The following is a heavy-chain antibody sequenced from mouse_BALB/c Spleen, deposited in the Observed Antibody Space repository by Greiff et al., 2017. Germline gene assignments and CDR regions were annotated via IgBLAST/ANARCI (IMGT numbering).Heavy chain of an antibody. CDR1: GFTFSSYT. D-gene: IGHD2-3*01. CDR3: ARRFGYYGGYYAMDY. CDR2: ISNGGGST. J-gene: IGHJ4*01. Sequence: EVMLVESGGGLVQPGGSLKLSCAASGFTFSSYTMSWVRQTPEKRLEWVAYISNGGGSTYYPDTVKGRFTISRDNAKNTLYLQMSSLKSEDTAMYYCARRFGYYGGYYAMDYWGQGTSVTVSS. V-gene: IGHV5-12-2*01.